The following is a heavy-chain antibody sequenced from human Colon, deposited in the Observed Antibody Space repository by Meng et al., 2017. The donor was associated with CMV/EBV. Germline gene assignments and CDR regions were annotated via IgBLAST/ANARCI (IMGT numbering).Heavy chain of an antibody. CDR3: ARDLGRGSSWYGGMDV. D-gene: IGHD6-13*01. CDR1: GASISGSIYY. Sequence: GSLRLSCTVSGASISGSIYYWAWIRQPPGKGLEWIGSFYNSANTFYNPSLKSRVTISVDTSKNQFSLKLSSVTAADTAVYYCARDLGRGSSWYGGMDVWGQGTTVTVSS. V-gene: IGHV4-39*07. CDR2: FYNSANT. J-gene: IGHJ6*02.